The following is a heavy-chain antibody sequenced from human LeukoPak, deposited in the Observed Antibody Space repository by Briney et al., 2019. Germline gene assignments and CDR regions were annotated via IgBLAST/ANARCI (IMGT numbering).Heavy chain of an antibody. Sequence: PSETLSLTCAVYGGSCSGYYWSWIRQPPGKGLEWIGEINHSGSTNYNPSLTSRVTISVDTSKNQFSLKLSSVTAADTAVYYCARSPYYDFWARPFDYWGQGTLVTVSS. CDR2: INHSGST. D-gene: IGHD3-3*01. CDR1: GGSCSGYY. J-gene: IGHJ4*02. CDR3: ARSPYYDFWARPFDY. V-gene: IGHV4-34*01.